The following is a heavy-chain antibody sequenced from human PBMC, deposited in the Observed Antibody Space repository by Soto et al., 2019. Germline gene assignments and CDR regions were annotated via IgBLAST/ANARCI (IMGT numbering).Heavy chain of an antibody. D-gene: IGHD1-7*01. CDR2: INPNTGVT. Sequence: QVQLVQSGAEVKKPGASVSVSCKASGYSFTAYYIHWVRQAPGQGLEWMGWINPNTGVTNYAQKFQCKLTVSAATAMNLVDKGVSRLRSGDTAMCYCAGARWTGTSDGFGIWGPGAMFTVAS. CDR3: AGARWTGTSDGFGI. CDR1: GYSFTAYY. J-gene: IGHJ3*02. V-gene: IGHV1-2*02.